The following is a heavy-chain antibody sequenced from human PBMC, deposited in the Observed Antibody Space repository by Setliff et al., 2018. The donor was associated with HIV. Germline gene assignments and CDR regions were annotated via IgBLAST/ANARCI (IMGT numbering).Heavy chain of an antibody. J-gene: IGHJ4*02. D-gene: IGHD2-21*01. Sequence: ASVKVSCKTSGDLFTSYAFNWVRQAPGQGLEWMGWINTYNGHTNYAEEFQDRVTMTTDTPTRTVYMELRRLASDDTAFYYCTRGGIYCGNDGCHRYFFDFWGQGTLVTVSS. CDR3: TRGGIYCGNDGCHRYFFDF. CDR2: INTYNGHT. CDR1: GDLFTSYA. V-gene: IGHV1-18*01.